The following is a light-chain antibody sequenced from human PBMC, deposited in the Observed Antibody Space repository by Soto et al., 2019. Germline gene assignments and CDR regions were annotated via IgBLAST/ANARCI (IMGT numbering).Light chain of an antibody. Sequence: QSVLTQPASVSGSPGQSITISCTGTSSDVGGYNYVSWYQQHPGKALKLMIYEVSNRPSGVSNRFSGSKSGNTASLTISGLQAEDEADYYCSSYTSSSPLYVFGTGTKVTVL. V-gene: IGLV2-14*01. CDR1: SSDVGGYNY. J-gene: IGLJ1*01. CDR2: EVS. CDR3: SSYTSSSPLYV.